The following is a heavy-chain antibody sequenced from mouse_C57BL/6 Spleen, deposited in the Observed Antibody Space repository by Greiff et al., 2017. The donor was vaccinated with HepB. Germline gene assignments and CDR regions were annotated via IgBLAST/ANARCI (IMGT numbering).Heavy chain of an antibody. J-gene: IGHJ4*01. V-gene: IGHV5-17*01. CDR2: ISSGSSTI. Sequence: VQLKESGGGLVKPGGSLKLSCAASGFTFSDYGMHWVRQAPEKGLEWVAYISSGSSTIYYADTVKGRFTISRDNAKNTLFLQMTSLRSEDTAMYYCTRGGYGYDAGYAMDYWGQGTSVTVSS. D-gene: IGHD2-2*01. CDR3: TRGGYGYDAGYAMDY. CDR1: GFTFSDYG.